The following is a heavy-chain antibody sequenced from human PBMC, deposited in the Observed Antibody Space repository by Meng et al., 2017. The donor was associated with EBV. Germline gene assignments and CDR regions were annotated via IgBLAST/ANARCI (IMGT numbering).Heavy chain of an antibody. V-gene: IGHV1-69*01. Sequence: QGQLVQSAAGVKKPGSSVKVSCKTSGVPFRYYAISWVRQAPGQGLEWLGGFLPRLGAPNYAQKFHGRVKITADESTSTHYMDLSSLRSEDTAIYYCASESGRGYTPDYWGQGTLVTVSS. CDR3: ASESGRGYTPDY. J-gene: IGHJ4*02. CDR1: GVPFRYYA. D-gene: IGHD3-10*01. CDR2: FLPRLGAP.